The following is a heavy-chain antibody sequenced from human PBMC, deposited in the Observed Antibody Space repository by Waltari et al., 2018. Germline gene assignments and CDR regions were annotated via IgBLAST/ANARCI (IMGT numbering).Heavy chain of an antibody. D-gene: IGHD6-19*01. V-gene: IGHV3-21*01. Sequence: EVQLVESGGGLVKPGGSLRLSCAASGFPFSSYSMNWVRQAPGKGLEWVSSISSSSSYIYYADSVKGRFTISRDNAKNSLYLQMNSLRAEDTAVYYCARGHTVAGSNWFDPWGQGTLVTVSS. CDR3: ARGHTVAGSNWFDP. CDR1: GFPFSSYS. CDR2: ISSSSSYI. J-gene: IGHJ5*02.